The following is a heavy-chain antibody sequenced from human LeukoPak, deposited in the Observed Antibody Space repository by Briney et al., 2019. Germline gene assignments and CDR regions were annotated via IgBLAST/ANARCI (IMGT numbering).Heavy chain of an antibody. CDR1: GYTFTSYG. Sequence: ASVKVSCKASGYTFTSYGISWVRQAPGQGLEWMGWISAYNGNTNYAQKLQGRVTMTTDTSTSTAYMELRSLRSEDTAVYYCARDIVATISMHWFDPWGQGTLVTVSS. J-gene: IGHJ5*02. V-gene: IGHV1-18*01. D-gene: IGHD5-12*01. CDR3: ARDIVATISMHWFDP. CDR2: ISAYNGNT.